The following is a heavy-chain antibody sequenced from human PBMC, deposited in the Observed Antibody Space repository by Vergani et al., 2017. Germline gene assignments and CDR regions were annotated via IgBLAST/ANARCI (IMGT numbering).Heavy chain of an antibody. CDR1: GFSFGSYC. CDR3: ARARCIETCYMSNWLDS. D-gene: IGHD3-9*01. J-gene: IGHJ5*01. V-gene: IGHV3-30*03. CDR2: ISNDGGNK. Sequence: QVQLVESGGNVVQSGTSLRLSCAASGFSFGSYCMHWVRQSPGKGLEWVAVISNDGGNKYYADSVKGRFTISRDNAQNTLYLQMNSLRVEDTGVYYCARARCIETCYMSNWLDSWGQGTLVTVSS.